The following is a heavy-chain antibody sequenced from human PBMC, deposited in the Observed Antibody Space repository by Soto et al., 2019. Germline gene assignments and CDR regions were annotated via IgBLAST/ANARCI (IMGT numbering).Heavy chain of an antibody. V-gene: IGHV3-23*01. Sequence: EVRLLESGGGLVQPGGSLRLSCSASGFNFGSYGMSWVRQAPGKGLEWVSGLTASGLNTYYTDSVKGGFTISRDNSRNTVYLRMSGLRVEDTAVFHCAKGLGNAKEVWGQGTTVTVSS. J-gene: IGHJ6*02. CDR3: AKGLGNAKEV. CDR1: GFNFGSYG. CDR2: LTASGLNT. D-gene: IGHD2-8*01.